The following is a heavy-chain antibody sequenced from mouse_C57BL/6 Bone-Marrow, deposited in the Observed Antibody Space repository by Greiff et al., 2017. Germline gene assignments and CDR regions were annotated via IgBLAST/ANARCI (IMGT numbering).Heavy chain of an antibody. Sequence: EVQLQQSGTVLARPGASVKMSCKTSGYTFTSYWMHWVKQRPGQGLEWIGAIYPGNSDTSYNQKFKGKAKLTAVTSASTAYMELSSLTNEDSAVYYCTSSYVRRYWGQGTLVTVSA. CDR1: GYTFTSYW. D-gene: IGHD1-1*01. J-gene: IGHJ3*01. CDR3: TSSYVRRY. CDR2: IYPGNSDT. V-gene: IGHV1-5*01.